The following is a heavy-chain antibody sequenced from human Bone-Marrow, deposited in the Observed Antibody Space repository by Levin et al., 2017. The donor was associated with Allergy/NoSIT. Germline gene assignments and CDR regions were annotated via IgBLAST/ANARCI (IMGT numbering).Heavy chain of an antibody. D-gene: IGHD4-11*01. CDR1: GFTFSNFG. J-gene: IGHJ5*02. Sequence: GGSLRLSCEASGFTFSNFGLHWVRQAPGKGLEWVAVVWYDESNKYYADSVNGRFTISRDNSKNTLYLQMNGLRVEDTAIYYCARDPSPYSNYVANRFDHWGQGTLVTVSS. V-gene: IGHV3-33*01. CDR3: ARDPSPYSNYVANRFDH. CDR2: VWYDESNK.